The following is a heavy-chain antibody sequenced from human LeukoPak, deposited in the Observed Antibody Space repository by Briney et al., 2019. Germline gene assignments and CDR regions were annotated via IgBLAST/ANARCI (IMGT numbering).Heavy chain of an antibody. CDR1: GGSFSGYY. Sequence: SETLSLTCAVYGGSFSGYYWSWIRQPPGKGLEWIGEINHSGNTNYNPSLKSRVTISVDTSKNQFSLKLSSVTAADTAVYYCARGEWEVNYWGQGTLVTVSS. D-gene: IGHD1-26*01. CDR3: ARGEWEVNY. CDR2: INHSGNT. V-gene: IGHV4-34*01. J-gene: IGHJ4*02.